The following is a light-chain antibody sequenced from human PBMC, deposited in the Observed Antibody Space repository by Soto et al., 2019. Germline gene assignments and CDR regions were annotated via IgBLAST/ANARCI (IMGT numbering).Light chain of an antibody. V-gene: IGKV3-20*01. CDR3: EQYAGSPWT. J-gene: IGKJ1*01. CDR2: AAS. CDR1: QSVSTSF. Sequence: EIVLTQSPGTLSLSPGERATLSCRASQSVSTSFLAWYQHKPAQAPRLLIYAASSRATGIPDRFSGGGSGTDFTLTISRLEPEDFAVYYCEQYAGSPWTFGQGIKVDIX.